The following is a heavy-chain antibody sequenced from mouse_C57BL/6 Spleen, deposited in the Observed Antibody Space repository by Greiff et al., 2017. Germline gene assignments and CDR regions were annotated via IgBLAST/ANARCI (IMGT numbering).Heavy chain of an antibody. J-gene: IGHJ4*01. D-gene: IGHD1-1*01. V-gene: IGHV1-19*01. Sequence: EVQLQQSGPVLVKPGASVKMSCKASGYTFTDYYMNWVKQSHGKSLEWIGVINPYNGGTSYNQKFKGKATLTVDKSSSTAYMELNSLTSEDCAVYYCARSRYGSSFYYAMDYWGQGTSVTVSS. CDR3: ARSRYGSSFYYAMDY. CDR1: GYTFTDYY. CDR2: INPYNGGT.